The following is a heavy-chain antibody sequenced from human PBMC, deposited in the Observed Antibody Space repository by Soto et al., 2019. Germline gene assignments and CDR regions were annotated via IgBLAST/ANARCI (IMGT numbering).Heavy chain of an antibody. D-gene: IGHD3-22*01. CDR3: ARSEGKGDSDYYDSSGYPTSAFDI. J-gene: IGHJ3*02. V-gene: IGHV4-59*01. CDR2: IYYSGST. CDR1: GGSISSYY. Sequence: SSETLSLTCTVSGGSISSYYWSWIRQPPGKGLEWIGYIYYSGSTNYNPSLKSRVTISVDTSKNQFSLKLSSVTAADTAVYYCARSEGKGDSDYYDSSGYPTSAFDIWGQGTMVTV.